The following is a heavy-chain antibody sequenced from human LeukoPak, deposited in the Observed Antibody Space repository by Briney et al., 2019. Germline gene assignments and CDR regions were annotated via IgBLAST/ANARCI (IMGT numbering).Heavy chain of an antibody. Sequence: GASLRLSCAASGFTFSSYAMSWVRQAPGKGLEGVSAISGSGGSTYYADSVKGRFTISRDNSKNTLYLQMNSLRAEDTAVYYCARARGITMTSFYYFDYWGQGTLVTVSS. CDR1: GFTFSSYA. J-gene: IGHJ4*02. V-gene: IGHV3-23*01. CDR3: ARARGITMTSFYYFDY. D-gene: IGHD3-22*01. CDR2: ISGSGGST.